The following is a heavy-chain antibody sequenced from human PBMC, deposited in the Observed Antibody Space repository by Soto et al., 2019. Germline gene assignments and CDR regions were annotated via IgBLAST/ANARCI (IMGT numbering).Heavy chain of an antibody. D-gene: IGHD6-19*01. CDR3: AKATTNGGWFNPFDS. CDR1: GFSFVNNA. Sequence: PGGSLRLSSAASGFSFVNNAMNWVRQAPGKGLEWVSGLSGSGTSTYYADSVKGRFTISRDNSRDTLFLQMNSLTADDTAVYYCAKATTNGGWFNPFDSWGQGALVTVSS. V-gene: IGHV3-23*01. J-gene: IGHJ4*02. CDR2: LSGSGTST.